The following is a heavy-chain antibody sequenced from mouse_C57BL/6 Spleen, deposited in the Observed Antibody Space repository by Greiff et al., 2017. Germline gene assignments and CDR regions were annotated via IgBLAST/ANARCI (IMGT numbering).Heavy chain of an antibody. CDR2: INYDGSST. Sequence: EVQVVESEGGLVQPGSSMKLSCTASGFTFSDYYMAWVRQVPEKGLEWVANINYDGSSTYYLDSLKSRFIISRDNAKNILYLQMSSLKSEDTATYYCARDMGDGYDYWGQGTTLTVSS. CDR3: ARDMGDGYDY. CDR1: GFTFSDYY. D-gene: IGHD2-3*01. V-gene: IGHV5-16*01. J-gene: IGHJ2*01.